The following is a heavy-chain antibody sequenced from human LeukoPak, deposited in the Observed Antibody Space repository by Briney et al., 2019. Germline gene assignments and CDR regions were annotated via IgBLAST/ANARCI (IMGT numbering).Heavy chain of an antibody. V-gene: IGHV4-34*01. D-gene: IGHD3-3*01. J-gene: IGHJ4*02. CDR3: ARGKPRYDFWSGYYRLAFDY. CDR2: INHSGST. Sequence: SETLSLTCAVYGGSFSGYYWSWIRQPPAKGREWIGEINHSGSTNYNPSLKSRVTISVDTSKNQFSLKLSSVTAADTAVYYCARGKPRYDFWSGYYRLAFDYWGQGTLVTVSS. CDR1: GGSFSGYY.